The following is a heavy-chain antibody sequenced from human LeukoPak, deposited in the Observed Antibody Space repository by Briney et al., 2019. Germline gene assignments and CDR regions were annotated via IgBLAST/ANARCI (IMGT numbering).Heavy chain of an antibody. CDR1: GFTFSSYA. J-gene: IGHJ4*02. CDR2: IYSGGST. CDR3: ARTTGYSSSWPFDY. D-gene: IGHD6-13*01. V-gene: IGHV3-53*01. Sequence: GGSLRLSCAASGFTFSSYAMSWVRQAPGKGLEWVSVIYSGGSTYYADSVKGRFTISRDNSKNTLYLQMNSLRAEDTAVYYCARTTGYSSSWPFDYWGQGTLVTVSS.